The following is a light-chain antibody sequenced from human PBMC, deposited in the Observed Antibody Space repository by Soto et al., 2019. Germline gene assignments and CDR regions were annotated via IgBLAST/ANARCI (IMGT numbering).Light chain of an antibody. CDR1: HSLVHSDGIAY. CDR3: MQGTHWPIT. CDR2: KVS. J-gene: IGKJ5*01. V-gene: IGKV2-30*02. Sequence: DVVITQSPLSLPVTLGQPASISCRSNHSLVHSDGIAYFSWFQQRPGRSPRRLIYKVSNRDSGVPARFSGSGSGTDFALKISRVEAEDGGVYYCMQGTHWPITFGQGTRLEI.